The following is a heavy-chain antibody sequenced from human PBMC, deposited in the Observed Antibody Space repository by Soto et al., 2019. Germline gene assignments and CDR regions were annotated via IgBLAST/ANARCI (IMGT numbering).Heavy chain of an antibody. CDR3: ARTKGQWLDYAFDI. J-gene: IGHJ3*02. CDR2: IYYSGST. V-gene: IGHV4-59*01. CDR1: GGSISSYY. Sequence: QVQLQESGPGLVKPSETLSLTCTVSGGSISSYYWSWIRQPPGKGLEWIGNIYYSGSTNYNPSLKSRGNITVDTSKNQFSLKLNSLTAADTAVYYCARTKGQWLDYAFDIWGQGTMVTVSS. D-gene: IGHD6-19*01.